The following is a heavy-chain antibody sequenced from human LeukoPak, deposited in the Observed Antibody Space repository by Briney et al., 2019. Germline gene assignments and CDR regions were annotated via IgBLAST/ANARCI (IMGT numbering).Heavy chain of an antibody. CDR2: ISSSGSTI. CDR1: GSTFSNYN. Sequence: PGGSLRLSCAAPGSTFSNYNMNWVRQAPGKGLEWVSYISSSGSTIYYADSVKGRFTISRDNAKNSLYLQMNSLRAEDTAVYYCAELGITMIGGVWGKGTTVTISS. CDR3: AELGITMIGGV. V-gene: IGHV3-48*04. J-gene: IGHJ6*04. D-gene: IGHD3-10*02.